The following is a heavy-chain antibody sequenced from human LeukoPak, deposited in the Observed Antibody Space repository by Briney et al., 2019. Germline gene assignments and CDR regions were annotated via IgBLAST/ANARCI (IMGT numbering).Heavy chain of an antibody. J-gene: IGHJ4*02. Sequence: GGSLRLSCAASGFTFSNNEMNWVRQAPGKGLEWVASIGPTGSDRYHADSIKGRFTISRDNANNFLYLQMNSLRAEDTAVYYCATETNGRHYDYWGQGTLLTVSS. CDR2: IGPTGSDR. CDR3: ATETNGRHYDY. CDR1: GFTFSNNE. D-gene: IGHD1-14*01. V-gene: IGHV3-21*06.